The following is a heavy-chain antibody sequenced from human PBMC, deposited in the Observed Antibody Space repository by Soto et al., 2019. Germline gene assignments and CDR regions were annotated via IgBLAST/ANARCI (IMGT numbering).Heavy chain of an antibody. CDR2: INHSGST. J-gene: IGHJ5*02. CDR1: GGSFSGYY. D-gene: IGHD3-22*01. V-gene: IGHV4-34*01. Sequence: QVQLQQWGAGLLKPSETLSLTCAVYGGSFSGYYWSWIRQPPGKGLEWIGEINHSGSTNYNPSLKSRVTISVDTSKNQVSLKLSSVTAADTAVYYCARGNGIVVVITTFNWFDPWGQGPMVTVSS. CDR3: ARGNGIVVVITTFNWFDP.